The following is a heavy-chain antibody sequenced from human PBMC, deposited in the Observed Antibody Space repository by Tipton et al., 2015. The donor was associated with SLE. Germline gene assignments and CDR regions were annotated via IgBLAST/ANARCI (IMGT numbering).Heavy chain of an antibody. V-gene: IGHV4-61*02. J-gene: IGHJ3*02. D-gene: IGHD6-25*01. CDR2: IYTSGST. CDR1: GGSISSGSYY. Sequence: TLSLTCTVSGGSISSGSYYWSWIRQPAGKGLEWIGRIYTSGSTNYNPSLKSRVTISVDTSKNQFSLKLSSVTAADTAVYYCARGGSGWPDAFDIWGKGPRVTVSS. CDR3: ARGGSGWPDAFDI.